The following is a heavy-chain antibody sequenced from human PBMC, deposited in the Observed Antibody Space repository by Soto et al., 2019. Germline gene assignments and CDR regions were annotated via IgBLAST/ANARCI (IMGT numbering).Heavy chain of an antibody. CDR3: ARSPYSSSSLLWFDT. Sequence: SETLSLTCSVSGGSLSSPDYYWSWIRQPPGKGLEWIGYIYLSGTTYYNPSLKSRVSMSLDTSKSQVSLKLRSVTAADSAVYFCARSPYSSSSLLWFDTWGQGAPVTVSS. CDR2: IYLSGTT. V-gene: IGHV4-30-4*01. D-gene: IGHD6-6*01. J-gene: IGHJ5*02. CDR1: GGSLSSPDYY.